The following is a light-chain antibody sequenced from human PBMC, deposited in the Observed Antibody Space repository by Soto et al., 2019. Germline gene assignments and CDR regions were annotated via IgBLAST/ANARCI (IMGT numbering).Light chain of an antibody. CDR1: QSLLHSDGYTY. V-gene: IGKV2-28*01. CDR2: LAS. CDR3: MQALQTRT. J-gene: IGKJ1*01. Sequence: IVMSQSPLSLPVTPGEPASISCRSSQSLLHSDGYTYLDWYLQKPGQSPQLLIYLASFRAPGVPDRFSGSGSGTDFTLKISRVEAEDVGVYYCMQALQTRTFGPGTTVEIK.